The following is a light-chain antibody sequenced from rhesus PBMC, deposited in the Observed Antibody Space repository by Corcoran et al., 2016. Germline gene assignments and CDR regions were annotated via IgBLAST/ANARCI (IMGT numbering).Light chain of an antibody. CDR3: QQGYSTPYS. CDR2: HTN. J-gene: IGKJ2*01. V-gene: IGKV1-32*03. Sequence: DIQMSQSPSSLSASVGDRVSITCRASQGISSFLNWYQQKPGKAPKLLLYHTNSLTSGVPSTFSGSGSGTDYSLTISSLQPEDFATYYCQQGYSTPYSFGPGTKVEIK. CDR1: QGISSF.